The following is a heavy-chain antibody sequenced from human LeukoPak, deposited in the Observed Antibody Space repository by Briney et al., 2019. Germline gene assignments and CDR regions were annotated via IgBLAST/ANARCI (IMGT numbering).Heavy chain of an antibody. Sequence: GESLKISCKGSGYSFTSYWISWVRQMPGKGLEWMGRIDPSDSYTNYSPSFQGHVTISADKSISTAYLQWSSLKASDIAMYYCARSSNDYYGSGSYYKFDYWGQGTLVTVSS. D-gene: IGHD3-10*01. CDR2: IDPSDSYT. CDR1: GYSFTSYW. V-gene: IGHV5-10-1*01. CDR3: ARSSNDYYGSGSYYKFDY. J-gene: IGHJ4*02.